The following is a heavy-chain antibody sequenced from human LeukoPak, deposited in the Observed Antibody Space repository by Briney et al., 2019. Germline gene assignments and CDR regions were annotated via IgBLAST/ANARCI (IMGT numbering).Heavy chain of an antibody. CDR2: INHSGST. CDR3: ARSGAYSSSFRVLNY. CDR1: GGSFSGYY. V-gene: IGHV4-34*01. D-gene: IGHD6-6*01. J-gene: IGHJ4*02. Sequence: SETLSLTCAVYGGSFSGYYWSWIRQLPGKGLEWIGEINHSGSTNYNPSLKSRVTISVDTSKNQFSLKLSSVTAADTAVYYCARSGAYSSSFRVLNYWGQGTLVTVSS.